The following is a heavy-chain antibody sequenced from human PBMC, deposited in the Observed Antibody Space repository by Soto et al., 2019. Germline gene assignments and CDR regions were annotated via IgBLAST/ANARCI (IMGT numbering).Heavy chain of an antibody. J-gene: IGHJ4*02. Sequence: EVQLVESGGGLVKPGESLRLSCAASGFTFSSAWMNWVRQAPGKGLEWVGRIKTKSEGGSTQYPAPVKGRFTISRDDSKNTLSLQLSSLKIEDTAVYYCTTGSNEDYWGQGTLVTVSS. V-gene: IGHV3-15*07. CDR3: TTGSNEDY. D-gene: IGHD1-1*01. CDR2: IKTKSEGGST. CDR1: GFTFSSAW.